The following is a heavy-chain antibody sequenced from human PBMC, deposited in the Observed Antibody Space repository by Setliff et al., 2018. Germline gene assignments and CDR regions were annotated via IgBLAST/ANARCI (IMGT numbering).Heavy chain of an antibody. D-gene: IGHD3-22*01. J-gene: IGHJ4*02. Sequence: GASVKVSCKASGGTLNSYSFSWVRQAPGQGLEWMGRIIPVLDTTRYSQKFQGRVTITADKSTGIIYMELTSLRSDDTAVYYCARHPPPPNYFDIGALDSWGQGTLVTVSS. CDR1: GGTLNSYS. CDR3: ARHPPPPNYFDIGALDS. V-gene: IGHV1-69*08. CDR2: IIPVLDTT.